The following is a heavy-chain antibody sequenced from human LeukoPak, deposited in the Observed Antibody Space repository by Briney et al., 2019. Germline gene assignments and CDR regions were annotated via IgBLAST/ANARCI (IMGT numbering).Heavy chain of an antibody. CDR3: ARHAPLIERWFDP. CDR1: GYTFTSYA. CDR2: INTNTGNP. J-gene: IGHJ5*02. D-gene: IGHD2-15*01. V-gene: IGHV7-4-1*02. Sequence: GASVTVSCKASGYTFTSYAINWVRQAPGQGLEWMGWINTNTGNPTYAQGFTGRFVFSLDTSVSTAYLQISSLKAEDTAVYYCARHAPLIERWFDPWGQGTLVTVSS.